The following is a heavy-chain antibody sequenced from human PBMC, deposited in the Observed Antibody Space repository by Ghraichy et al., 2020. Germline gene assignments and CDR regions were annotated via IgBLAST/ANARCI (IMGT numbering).Heavy chain of an antibody. J-gene: IGHJ5*02. CDR1: GGSISSGCYS. Sequence: SETLSLTCAVSGGSISSGCYSWSWIRQPPGKGLEWIGYSYHSGSTYYNPSLKSPVTISVDRSKNQFSLKLSSVTAAATAVYYCARASSTIFGVVKKIDPWGQGTLVTVSS. CDR3: ARASSTIFGVVKKIDP. D-gene: IGHD3-3*01. CDR2: SYHSGST. V-gene: IGHV4-30-2*01.